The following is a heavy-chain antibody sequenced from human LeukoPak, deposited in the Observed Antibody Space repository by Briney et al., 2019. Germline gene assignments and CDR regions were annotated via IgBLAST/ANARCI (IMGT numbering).Heavy chain of an antibody. CDR2: ISSSSYI. CDR3: ARDKSISAGDFDY. Sequence: GGSLRLSCAASGFTFSSYSMNWVRQAPGKGLEWVSSISSSSYIYYADSVKGRFTISRDNAKNSLYLQMNSLRDEDTAVYYCARDKSISAGDFDYWGQGTLVTVSS. J-gene: IGHJ4*02. CDR1: GFTFSSYS. D-gene: IGHD7-27*01. V-gene: IGHV3-21*01.